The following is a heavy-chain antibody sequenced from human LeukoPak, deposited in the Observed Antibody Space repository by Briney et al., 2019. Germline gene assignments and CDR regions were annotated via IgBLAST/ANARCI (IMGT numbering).Heavy chain of an antibody. J-gene: IGHJ4*02. CDR3: ASDRNRYCSSTSCYPLFDY. CDR2: ISAYNGNT. Sequence: GASVKVSCKASGYTFTSYGISWVRQAPGQGLEWMGWISAYNGNTNYAQKLQGRVTMTTDTSTSTAYMELRSLRSDDTAVYYCASDRNRYCSSTSCYPLFDYWGQGTLVTVSS. CDR1: GYTFTSYG. V-gene: IGHV1-18*01. D-gene: IGHD2-2*01.